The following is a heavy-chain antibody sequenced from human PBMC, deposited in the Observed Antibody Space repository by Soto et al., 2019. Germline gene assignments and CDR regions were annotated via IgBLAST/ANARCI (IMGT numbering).Heavy chain of an antibody. D-gene: IGHD1-26*01. CDR2: NSWNSGSI. CDR1: GFTFDDYA. J-gene: IGHJ4*02. Sequence: EVQMVESGGGLVQPGRSLRLSCAASGFTFDDYAMHWVRQAPGKGLEWVSGNSWNSGSIGYVDSVKGRFTISRDNAKNSLYLQMNSLRAEDTALYYCAKGAPGGSYQTNFDYWGQGTLVKVSS. V-gene: IGHV3-9*01. CDR3: AKGAPGGSYQTNFDY.